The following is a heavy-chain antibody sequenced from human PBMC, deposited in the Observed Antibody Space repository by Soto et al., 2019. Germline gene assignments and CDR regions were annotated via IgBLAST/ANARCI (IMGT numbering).Heavy chain of an antibody. CDR2: INHRGSA. CDR1: GASVSSTYW. Sequence: SETLSLTCAVSGASVSSTYWWSWVRQPPGKGPEWIGEINHRGSANYNPSLKSRVTISVDISKSQFSLRLTSVTAADTAVYYYARGYWVQGYGAGTYFDYWGQGTLVTVSS. D-gene: IGHD1-1*01. CDR3: ARGYWVQGYGAGTYFDY. V-gene: IGHV4-4*02. J-gene: IGHJ4*02.